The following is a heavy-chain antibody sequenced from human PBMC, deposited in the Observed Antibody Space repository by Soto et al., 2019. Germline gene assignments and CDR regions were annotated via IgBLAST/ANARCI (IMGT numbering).Heavy chain of an antibody. D-gene: IGHD5-18*01. J-gene: IGHJ4*02. CDR3: ARDGGGSLDFDY. Sequence: EVQLVESGGGLVKPGGSLRLSCAASGFTFSSYSMNWVRQAPGKGLEWVSSISSSSSYIYYADSVKGRFTISRDNAKNSLYLQMNSLRAEDTAVYYCARDGGGSLDFDYWGQGTLVTVSS. CDR2: ISSSSSYI. V-gene: IGHV3-21*01. CDR1: GFTFSSYS.